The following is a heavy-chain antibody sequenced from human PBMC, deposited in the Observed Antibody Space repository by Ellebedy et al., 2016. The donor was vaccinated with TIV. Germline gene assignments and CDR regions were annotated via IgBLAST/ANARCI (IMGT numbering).Heavy chain of an antibody. Sequence: GGSLRLSCAASGFTFSSYSMNWVRQAPGKGLEWVSSISSSSSYIYYADSVKGRFTISRDNAKNSLYLQMNSLRAEDTAVYYCAKDARIHGPYLRPSGYYGMDVWGQGTTVTVSS. CDR3: AKDARIHGPYLRPSGYYGMDV. V-gene: IGHV3-21*01. CDR2: ISSSSSYI. J-gene: IGHJ6*02. D-gene: IGHD3-16*01. CDR1: GFTFSSYS.